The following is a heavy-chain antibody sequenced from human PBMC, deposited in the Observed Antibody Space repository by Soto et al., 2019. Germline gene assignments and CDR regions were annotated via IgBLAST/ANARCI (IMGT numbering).Heavy chain of an antibody. V-gene: IGHV1-69*06. J-gene: IGHJ4*02. CDR1: GGTFSSFINYP. D-gene: IGHD3-3*01. CDR2: IVPNVGTV. CDR3: TRRDTSGFLRYFDN. Sequence: ASVKVSCKSSGGTFSSFINYPINWVRQAPGQGLEWMGGIVPNVGTVNYAQKFRGKVTITADKSTGTAYMELSSLRSEDTALYYCTRRDTSGFLRYFDNWGQGTQVTVSS.